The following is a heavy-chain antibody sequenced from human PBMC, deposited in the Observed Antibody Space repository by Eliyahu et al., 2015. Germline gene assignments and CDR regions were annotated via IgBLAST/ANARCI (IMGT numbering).Heavy chain of an antibody. CDR2: IYYSXDT. J-gene: IGHJ4*02. D-gene: IGHD5-18*01. V-gene: IGHV4-31*03. CDR3: ARDRLDSAIK. Sequence: QVQLQESGPGLVKSSXTLSLTCXVSXXSIXSDGYYWSWIRQHPGKGLEWIGYIYYSXDTYYNPSLKSRVTISIDTSKNQFSLKLSSVTAADTAVYYCARDRLDSAIKWGQGTLVTVSS. CDR1: XXSIXSDGYY.